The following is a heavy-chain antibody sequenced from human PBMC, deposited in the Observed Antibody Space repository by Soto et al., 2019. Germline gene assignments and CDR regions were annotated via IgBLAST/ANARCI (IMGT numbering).Heavy chain of an antibody. CDR3: AKAKPGGRSCKYYFDF. V-gene: IGHV3-23*01. D-gene: IGHD2-8*02. J-gene: IGHJ4*02. Sequence: LRHCWTVSAFKGGTHAVRWGGPAPGKGLEWVSGITGSGRGTYYADSVKGRFTVPRDNSKNTLRLQMNSLRAEDTALYYCAKAKPGGRSCKYYFDFLGQRALVTVSS. CDR1: AFKGGTHA. CDR2: ITGSGRGT.